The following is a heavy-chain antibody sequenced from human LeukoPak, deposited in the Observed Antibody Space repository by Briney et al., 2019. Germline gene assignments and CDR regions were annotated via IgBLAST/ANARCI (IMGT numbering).Heavy chain of an antibody. J-gene: IGHJ6*02. Sequence: SQTLSLTCTVSGGSISSGDYYWSWIREHPGKGLEWIGYMYYSGSTYYNPSLKSRVTISVDTSKNQFSLKLSSVTAADTAVYYCARAFAYCSSTSCYSYYYYYYGMDVWGQGTTVTVSS. D-gene: IGHD2-2*01. CDR2: MYYSGST. CDR3: ARAFAYCSSTSCYSYYYYYYGMDV. CDR1: GGSISSGDYY. V-gene: IGHV4-31*03.